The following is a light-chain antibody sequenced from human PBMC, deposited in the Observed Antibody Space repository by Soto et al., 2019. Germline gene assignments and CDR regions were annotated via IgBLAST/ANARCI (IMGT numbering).Light chain of an antibody. J-gene: IGKJ1*01. CDR3: QQLNSYPWT. CDR2: AAS. Sequence: DTQLTQSPSFLSASVGDSVTITCRASQGISSYLAWYQQKPGKAPKFLIYAASTLQSGVPSRFSGGGSGTEFTLTISSLQPEDFATYSCQQLNSYPWTFGQGTKVEIK. CDR1: QGISSY. V-gene: IGKV1-9*01.